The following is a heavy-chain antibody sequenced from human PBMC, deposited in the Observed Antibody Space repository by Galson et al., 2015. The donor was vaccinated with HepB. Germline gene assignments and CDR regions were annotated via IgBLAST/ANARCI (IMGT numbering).Heavy chain of an antibody. Sequence: SLRLSCAASGFTFSSYGMHWVRQAPGKGLEWVAVIWYDGSNKYYADSVKGRFTISRDNSKNTLYLQMNSLRAEDTAVYYCARDPTGYGSGRGGAFDIWGQGTMVTVSS. V-gene: IGHV3-33*01. J-gene: IGHJ3*02. CDR1: GFTFSSYG. CDR2: IWYDGSNK. D-gene: IGHD3-10*01. CDR3: ARDPTGYGSGRGGAFDI.